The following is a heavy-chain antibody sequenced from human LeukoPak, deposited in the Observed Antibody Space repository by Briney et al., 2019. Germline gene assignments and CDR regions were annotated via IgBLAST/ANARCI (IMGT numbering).Heavy chain of an antibody. V-gene: IGHV3-30*04. J-gene: IGHJ5*02. Sequence: GGSLRLSCAASGFTFSSYAMHWVRQAPGKGLEWVAVISYDGSNKYYADSVRGRFTISRDNSKNTLYLQMNSLRAEDTAVYYCASRDGPPLPFDPWGQGTLVTVSS. CDR3: ASRDGPPLPFDP. CDR2: ISYDGSNK. CDR1: GFTFSSYA.